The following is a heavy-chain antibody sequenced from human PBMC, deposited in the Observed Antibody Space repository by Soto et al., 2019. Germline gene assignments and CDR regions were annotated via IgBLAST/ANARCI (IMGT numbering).Heavy chain of an antibody. V-gene: IGHV1-69*05. Sequence: SVKVSCKASGGTSNNNANSWVRQAPGQGLEWMGGIVPVFGTANYAQKFQGRVSMTTDTSTTTAYMELRSLRSDDTAVYYCARVVPGAEAWFGPWGQGTLVTVSS. CDR2: IVPVFGTA. J-gene: IGHJ5*02. D-gene: IGHD2-2*01. CDR1: GGTSNNNA. CDR3: ARVVPGAEAWFGP.